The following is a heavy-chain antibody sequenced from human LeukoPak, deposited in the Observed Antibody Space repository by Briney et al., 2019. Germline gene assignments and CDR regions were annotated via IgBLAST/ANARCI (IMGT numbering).Heavy chain of an antibody. CDR1: GYTFTSYA. D-gene: IGHD6-13*01. CDR2: INAGNGNT. J-gene: IGHJ4*02. CDR3: AREGYSSSWYDY. V-gene: IGHV1-3*01. Sequence: ASVKVSCKASGYTFTSYAMHWVRQAPGQRLEWMGWINAGNGNTKYLQKFQGRVTITRDTSASTAYMELSSLRSEDTAVYYCAREGYSSSWYDYWGQGTLVTVSS.